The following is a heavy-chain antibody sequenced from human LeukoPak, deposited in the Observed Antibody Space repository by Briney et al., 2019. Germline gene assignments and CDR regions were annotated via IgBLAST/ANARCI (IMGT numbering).Heavy chain of an antibody. V-gene: IGHV3-33*08. Sequence: PGWSLRLSCAASGFTFSSYGTHWVRQAPGKGLEWVAVIWYDGSNKYYADSLKGRFTISRDNSKNTLYLQMNSLRAEDTAVYYCARDGCGGDCYLDYGGQGTLVTVSS. CDR2: IWYDGSNK. D-gene: IGHD2-21*02. CDR3: ARDGCGGDCYLDY. J-gene: IGHJ4*02. CDR1: GFTFSSYG.